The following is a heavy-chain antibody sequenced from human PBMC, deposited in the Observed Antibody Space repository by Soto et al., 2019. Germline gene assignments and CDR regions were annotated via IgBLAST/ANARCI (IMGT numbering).Heavy chain of an antibody. CDR1: GGSISSGGYY. CDR2: IYYSGST. D-gene: IGHD2-21*02. J-gene: IGHJ3*02. Sequence: QVQLQESGPGLVKPSQTLSLTCTVSGGSISSGGYYWSWIGQHPGKGLEWIGYIYYSGSTYYNPSLKSRVTISVDTSKNQFSLKLSSVTAADTAVYYCARGEDCGGDCYSQLDAFDIWGQGTMVTVTS. CDR3: ARGEDCGGDCYSQLDAFDI. V-gene: IGHV4-31*03.